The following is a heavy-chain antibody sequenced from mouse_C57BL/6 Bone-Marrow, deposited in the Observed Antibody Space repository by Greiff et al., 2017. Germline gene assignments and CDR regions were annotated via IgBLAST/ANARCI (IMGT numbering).Heavy chain of an antibody. Sequence: VQLQQSGAELVRPGASVKLSCTASGFNINDYYMHWVKQRPEQGLEWIGRIDPEDGDTEYAPKFQGKATMTADTSSNTAYLQLSSLTSEDTAVYYCTEDYYGSVAYWGQGTLVTVSA. D-gene: IGHD1-1*01. CDR3: TEDYYGSVAY. J-gene: IGHJ3*01. V-gene: IGHV14-1*01. CDR1: GFNINDYY. CDR2: IDPEDGDT.